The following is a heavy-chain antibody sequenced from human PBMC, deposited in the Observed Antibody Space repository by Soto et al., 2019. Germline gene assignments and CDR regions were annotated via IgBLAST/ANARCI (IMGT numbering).Heavy chain of an antibody. CDR2: VIPIPGTA. Sequence: ASVKVSCKASGRTFSSYAISLVRQAPGQGLEWMGGVIPIPGTANYAQKFQGRVTITADESTSTAYMELSSLRSEDTAVYYCARFSGSSTSLEIYYYYYGMEVWGQGTTVTVSS. J-gene: IGHJ6*02. CDR3: ARFSGSSTSLEIYYYYYGMEV. V-gene: IGHV1-69*13. D-gene: IGHD2-2*01. CDR1: GRTFSSYA.